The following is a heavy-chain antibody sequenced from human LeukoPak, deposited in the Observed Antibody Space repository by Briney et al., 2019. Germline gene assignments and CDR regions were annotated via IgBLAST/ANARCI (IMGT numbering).Heavy chain of an antibody. Sequence: PGGSLRLSCAPSGFTFSRYSMNWVRQAPGKGLGWVASISSTSTFIYSADSVKGRFTISRDTAKNSLFLQMNSLRAEDTAIYYCARDYFDSSDYPQTYYYYYMDVWGKGTTVTVSS. CDR1: GFTFSRYS. D-gene: IGHD3-22*01. CDR2: ISSTSTFI. V-gene: IGHV3-21*01. CDR3: ARDYFDSSDYPQTYYYYYMDV. J-gene: IGHJ6*03.